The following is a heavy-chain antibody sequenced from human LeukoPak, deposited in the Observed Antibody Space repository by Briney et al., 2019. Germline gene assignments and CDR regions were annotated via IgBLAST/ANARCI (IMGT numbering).Heavy chain of an antibody. J-gene: IGHJ6*03. D-gene: IGHD6-13*01. Sequence: PSGTLCLTCSVSGGSISSSAYYWGWIRQPPGQGLDWIGSIYFSGNTYYNPSFKSPFTISLETSRNQFSLRLVFLTAAAPPVYYCAKTYHSSRAHYYHYYYMDVWGKGTTVTISS. CDR2: IYFSGNT. CDR1: GGSISSSAYY. V-gene: IGHV4-39*07. CDR3: AKTYHSSRAHYYHYYYMDV.